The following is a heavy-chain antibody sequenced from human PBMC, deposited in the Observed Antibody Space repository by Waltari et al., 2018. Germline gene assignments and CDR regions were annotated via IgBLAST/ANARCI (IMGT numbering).Heavy chain of an antibody. CDR2: INHRGST. CDR3: ASETNYGGPLDY. V-gene: IGHV4-34*01. D-gene: IGHD4-17*01. CDR1: GGSFSGYY. J-gene: IGHJ4*02. Sequence: QVQLQQWGAGLLKPSETLSLTCAVYGGSFSGYYWSWIRQPPGKGLEWIGEINHRGSTNYNPSLKSRVTISVDTSKNQFSLKLSSVTAADTAVYYCASETNYGGPLDYWGQGTLVTVSS.